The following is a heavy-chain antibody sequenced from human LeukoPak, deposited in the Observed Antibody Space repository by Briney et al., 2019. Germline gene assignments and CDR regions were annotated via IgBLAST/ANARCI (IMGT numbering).Heavy chain of an antibody. CDR1: GGSISSSSYY. Sequence: SETLSLTCTVSGGSISSSSYYWGWIRQPPGKGLEWIGYMYYSGTTNYNPSLRSRVIISADTSKNQFSLQVSSVTAADTAVYYCARQQIYVDTGLVDYFDYWGQGILVTVSS. V-gene: IGHV4-61*05. CDR2: MYYSGTT. J-gene: IGHJ4*02. D-gene: IGHD5-18*01. CDR3: ARQQIYVDTGLVDYFDY.